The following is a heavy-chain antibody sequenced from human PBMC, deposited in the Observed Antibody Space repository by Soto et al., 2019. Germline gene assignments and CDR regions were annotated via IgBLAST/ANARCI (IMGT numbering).Heavy chain of an antibody. CDR1: GFTFSSYS. V-gene: IGHV3-48*02. CDR2: ITSSGTTV. J-gene: IGHJ4*02. CDR3: ARGSSNSAYYFDF. Sequence: GGSLRLSCAASGFTFSSYSLNWVRQAPGKGLEWVSYITSSGTTVYYADSVRGRFTISRDNAKNSLYLQMNSLRDDDTAVYYCARGSSNSAYYFDFWGQGPLVTVAS. D-gene: IGHD6-13*01.